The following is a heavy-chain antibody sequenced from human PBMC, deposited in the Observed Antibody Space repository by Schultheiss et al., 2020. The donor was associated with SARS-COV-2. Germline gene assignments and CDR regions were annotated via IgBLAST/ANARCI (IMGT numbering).Heavy chain of an antibody. CDR2: ISSSSSYT. CDR1: GFTFSDYK. D-gene: IGHD3-22*01. Sequence: GGSLRLSCAASGFTFSDYKMSWIRQAPGKGLEWVSYISSSSSYTNYADSVKGQFTISRDNAKNSLYLQMNSLRAEDTAVYYCARETYYYDTSGYYPYYFDYWGQGTLVTVSS. J-gene: IGHJ4*02. V-gene: IGHV3-11*06. CDR3: ARETYYYDTSGYYPYYFDY.